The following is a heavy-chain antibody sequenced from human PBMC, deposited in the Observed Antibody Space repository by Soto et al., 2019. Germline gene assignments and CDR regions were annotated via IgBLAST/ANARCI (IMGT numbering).Heavy chain of an antibody. CDR3: ARLSYYGSGSYYKIFDY. CDR1: GYSFTSYW. Sequence: PGESLKISCNGSGYSFTSYWIGWVRQMPGKGLEWMGIIYPGDSDTRYSPSFQGQVTISADKSISTAYLQWSSLKASDTAMYYCARLSYYGSGSYYKIFDYWGQGTLVTVSS. V-gene: IGHV5-51*01. D-gene: IGHD3-10*01. J-gene: IGHJ4*02. CDR2: IYPGDSDT.